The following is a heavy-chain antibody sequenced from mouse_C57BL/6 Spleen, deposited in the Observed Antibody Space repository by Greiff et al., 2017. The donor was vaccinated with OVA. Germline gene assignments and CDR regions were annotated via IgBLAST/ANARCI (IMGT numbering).Heavy chain of an antibody. Sequence: EVQVVESGGGLVKPGGSLKLSCAASGFTFSDYGMHWVRQAPEKGLEWVAYISSGSSTIYYADTVKGRFTISRDNAKNTLFLQMTSLRSEDTAMYYCARSLGITTVVAKYWGQGTTLTVSS. J-gene: IGHJ2*01. CDR2: ISSGSSTI. D-gene: IGHD1-1*01. V-gene: IGHV5-17*01. CDR3: ARSLGITTVVAKY. CDR1: GFTFSDYG.